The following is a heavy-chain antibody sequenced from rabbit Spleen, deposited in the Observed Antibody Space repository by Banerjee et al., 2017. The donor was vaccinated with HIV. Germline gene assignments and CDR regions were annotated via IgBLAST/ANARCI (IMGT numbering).Heavy chain of an antibody. Sequence: QEQLEESGGDLVKPGTSLTVTCKASGLDLSNNYWICWVRQAPGKGLEWIACIDVAKSGTTYYASWAKGRFTISRTPSTTVTLRMTSLTAADTATYFCARDLAGVIGWNFYLWGPGTLVTVS. CDR2: IDVAKSGTT. J-gene: IGHJ4*01. V-gene: IGHV1S45*01. CDR1: GLDLSNNYW. CDR3: ARDLAGVIGWNFYL. D-gene: IGHD4-1*01.